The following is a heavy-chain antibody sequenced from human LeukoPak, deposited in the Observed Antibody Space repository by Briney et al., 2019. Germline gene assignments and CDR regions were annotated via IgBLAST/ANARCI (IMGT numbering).Heavy chain of an antibody. V-gene: IGHV5-51*01. J-gene: IGHJ4*02. CDR1: GYRFPTYW. D-gene: IGHD6-19*01. CDR3: SRGLYASGWFIDY. Sequence: GESLQISCKASGYRFPTYWIGWVRQMPGKGLEWMGIIYPGDSDTRYSPSFRGQVTISADKSISTLYLQWNSLKVSDTAMYYCSRGLYASGWFIDYWGQGTLVTV. CDR2: IYPGDSDT.